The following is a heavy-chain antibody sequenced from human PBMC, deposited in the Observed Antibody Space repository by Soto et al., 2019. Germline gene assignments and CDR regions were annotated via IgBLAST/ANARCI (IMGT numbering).Heavy chain of an antibody. Sequence: PGGSLRLSCAAAGFTFSSYIMNWVRQAPGKGLEWVSSISSSSSYIYYADSVKGRFTISRDNAKNSLYLQMNSLRAEDTAVYYCARVNPALGYSGYTVAGTSRAFDYWGQGTLVTVSS. D-gene: IGHD5-12*01. CDR2: ISSSSSYI. CDR3: ARVNPALGYSGYTVAGTSRAFDY. CDR1: GFTFSSYI. J-gene: IGHJ4*02. V-gene: IGHV3-21*01.